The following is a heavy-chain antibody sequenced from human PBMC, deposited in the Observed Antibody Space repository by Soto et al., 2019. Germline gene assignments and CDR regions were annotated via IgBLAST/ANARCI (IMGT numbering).Heavy chain of an antibody. CDR1: GYTFSDYY. CDR3: AKEPATGKPEGVDF. J-gene: IGHJ4*02. D-gene: IGHD1-1*01. CDR2: ITPNSGGT. V-gene: IGHV1-2*02. Sequence: QVQLVQSGAEVRKPGASVKVSCKASGYTFSDYYIHWVRQAPGQGLEWMGWITPNSGGTKYAPKFQGGVTMTRDTSITTAYRELSRLRSGDTAVYYCAKEPATGKPEGVDFWGQGTLVTVSS.